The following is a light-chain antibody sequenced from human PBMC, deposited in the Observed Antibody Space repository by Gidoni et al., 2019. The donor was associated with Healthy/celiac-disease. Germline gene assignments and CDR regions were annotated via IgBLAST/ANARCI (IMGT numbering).Light chain of an antibody. V-gene: IGKV3-15*01. CDR2: GAT. J-gene: IGKJ3*01. CDR3: QRYNNWPRT. Sequence: EIVMTQSPATLSVSPGERATLSCRASQSVSSNLAWYQQKPGQAPRLLIYGATTRATGIPPMCSGRGCGKEFTLTISSLHSEDLAFYYCQRYNNWPRTFGPGTKVDIK. CDR1: QSVSSN.